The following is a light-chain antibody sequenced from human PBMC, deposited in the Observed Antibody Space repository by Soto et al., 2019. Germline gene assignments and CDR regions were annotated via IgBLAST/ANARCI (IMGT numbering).Light chain of an antibody. V-gene: IGKV3-20*01. CDR2: GAS. Sequence: EIVLTQSPGSLSLSPGQRATLSCRASQSVDTTFFAWYQKKPGQAPRLLIYGASKRATGIPDRFSSSGSGTDFTLIISRLEPEDVAVYYCQQYMSSVTFGQGTKVEIK. J-gene: IGKJ1*01. CDR3: QQYMSSVT. CDR1: QSVDTTF.